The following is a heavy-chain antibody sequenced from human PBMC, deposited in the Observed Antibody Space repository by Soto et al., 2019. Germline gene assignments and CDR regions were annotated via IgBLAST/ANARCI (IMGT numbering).Heavy chain of an antibody. V-gene: IGHV3-23*01. D-gene: IGHD3-3*01. CDR3: VKDVGGSEEMFGY. J-gene: IGHJ4*02. CDR1: GFTFSDNG. CDR2: ISADGTNK. Sequence: EVELLESGGGLYQPGGSLRLSCAASGFTFSDNGMGWVRQAPGKGLDWVSTISADGTNKHYADSVKGRFSISRDNSKNMVYLQMNSLRADDTAMYFCVKDVGGSEEMFGYWGQGTQVTVSS.